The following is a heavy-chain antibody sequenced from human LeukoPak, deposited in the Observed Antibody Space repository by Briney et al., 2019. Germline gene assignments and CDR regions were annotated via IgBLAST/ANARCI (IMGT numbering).Heavy chain of an antibody. J-gene: IGHJ4*02. V-gene: IGHV4-59*01. CDR3: ARGKADGYSSGWYYFDY. CDR1: GGSISTYY. CDR2: IYYSGST. D-gene: IGHD6-19*01. Sequence: TSETLSLTCTVSGGSISTYYWSWIRQPPGKGLEWIGNIYYSGSTNYNPSLRSRVTISVDTSKNQFSLKLTSVTAADTAVYYCARGKADGYSSGWYYFDYWGQGTLVTVSS.